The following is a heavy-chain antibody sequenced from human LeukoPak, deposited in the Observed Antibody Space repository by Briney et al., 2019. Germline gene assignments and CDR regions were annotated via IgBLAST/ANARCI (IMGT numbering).Heavy chain of an antibody. J-gene: IGHJ6*02. Sequence: ASVKVSCKASGYTFTNYYMHWVRQAPGQGLEWMGIINPTGGSTTYAQKFQGRVTMTRDTSTSTVYMDLSSLRFEDTAEYYCARANFEAVAGTYRYYGMDVWGQGTTVTVSS. V-gene: IGHV1-46*01. D-gene: IGHD6-19*01. CDR3: ARANFEAVAGTYRYYGMDV. CDR2: INPTGGST. CDR1: GYTFTNYY.